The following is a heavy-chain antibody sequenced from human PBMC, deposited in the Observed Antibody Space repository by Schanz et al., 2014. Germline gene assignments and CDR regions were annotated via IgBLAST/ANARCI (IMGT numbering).Heavy chain of an antibody. J-gene: IGHJ3*01. Sequence: EEQLLESGGALVQPGGSLRLSCEASGFAFTSNAMTWVRQAPGKGLEWVSTISGSGAHTYHADSVRGRFTISRDNSKNTLYLQMNSLRAEDTAVYFCARDGGRDGYNLAFDVWGQGTLVTVSS. CDR1: GFAFTSNA. D-gene: IGHD5-12*01. CDR3: ARDGGRDGYNLAFDV. CDR2: ISGSGAHT. V-gene: IGHV3-23*01.